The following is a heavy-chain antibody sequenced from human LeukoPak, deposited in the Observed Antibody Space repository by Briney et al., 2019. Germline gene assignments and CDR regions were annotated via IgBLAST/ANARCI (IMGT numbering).Heavy chain of an antibody. D-gene: IGHD6-13*01. Sequence: ASVKVSCKVHGDTVSELSIHWLRQVPGKGLEWMGGFDPEEVETVYAQKFQGRVTMTEDTSTDTVHMDLSSLRSDDTAFYCATTEATAAIERGEGTLEIWGQGTMVIVSS. CDR2: FDPEEVET. CDR3: ATTEATAAIERGEGTLEI. V-gene: IGHV1-24*01. J-gene: IGHJ3*02. CDR1: GDTVSELS.